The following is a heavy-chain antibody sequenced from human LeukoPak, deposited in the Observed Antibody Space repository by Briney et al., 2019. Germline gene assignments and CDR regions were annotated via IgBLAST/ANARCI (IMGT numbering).Heavy chain of an antibody. Sequence: ASVKVSCKASGYTFTGYYMHWVRQAPGQGLEWMGWINPNSGGTNYAQKFQGRVTMTRDTSISTAYMELSRLRSDDTAVYYCARAMYYYDSSGYYFLDAFGIWGQGTMVTVSS. J-gene: IGHJ3*02. CDR3: ARAMYYYDSSGYYFLDAFGI. D-gene: IGHD3-22*01. V-gene: IGHV1-2*02. CDR1: GYTFTGYY. CDR2: INPNSGGT.